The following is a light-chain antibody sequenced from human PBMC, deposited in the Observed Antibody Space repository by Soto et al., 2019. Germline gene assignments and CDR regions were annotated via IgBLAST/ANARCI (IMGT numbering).Light chain of an antibody. J-gene: IGKJ4*01. CDR1: QSISDT. V-gene: IGKV3-11*01. CDR3: QQRSNWPLT. Sequence: EIVVPQSPAPLSVSPGGRSTLSCMASQSISDTLAWYQQKPGQAPRLLIHGASTRATGFPARFSGSGSGTDFTLTISSLEPEDFAVYYCQQRSNWPLTFGGGTKVDIK. CDR2: GAS.